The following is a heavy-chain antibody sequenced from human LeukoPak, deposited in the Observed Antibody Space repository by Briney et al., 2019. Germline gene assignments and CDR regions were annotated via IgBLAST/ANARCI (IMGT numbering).Heavy chain of an antibody. CDR1: GFTFDDYT. Sequence: GGSLRLSCVGSGFTFDDYTMHWVRQTPGKGLEWVSLLSWDGVSTSYADSVKGRFTISRDNIESLLYLQMNSLRAEDTALYYCAKDIYPTTVEAGTKEGIYFQQGGQGTLVTVSS. J-gene: IGHJ1*01. D-gene: IGHD4-11*01. CDR2: LSWDGVST. V-gene: IGHV3-43D*03. CDR3: AKDIYPTTVEAGTKEGIYFQQ.